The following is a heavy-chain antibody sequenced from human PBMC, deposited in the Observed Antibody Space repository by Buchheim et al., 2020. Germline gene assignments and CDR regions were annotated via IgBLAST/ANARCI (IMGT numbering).Heavy chain of an antibody. CDR1: GFSFSHAW. Sequence: EVQLVESGGGLVKPGGSLRLSCAASGFSFSHAWMSWVRQAPGKGLEWVGRIKSKTDGGTTDYAAPVKGRFTISRDDSKSTLFLHMNSLKTEDTAVYYCNTDPSSSNFYYSVDVWGQGTT. V-gene: IGHV3-15*01. J-gene: IGHJ6*02. CDR3: NTDPSSSNFYYSVDV. CDR2: IKSKTDGGTT.